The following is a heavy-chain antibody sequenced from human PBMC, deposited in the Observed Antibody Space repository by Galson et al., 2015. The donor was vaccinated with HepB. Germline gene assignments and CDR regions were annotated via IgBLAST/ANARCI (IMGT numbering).Heavy chain of an antibody. CDR1: GYTFTSYA. CDR2: MNAGNGNT. D-gene: IGHD3-10*01. CDR3: ARAGITMVRGVTSKRPFDY. J-gene: IGHJ4*02. Sequence: SVKVSCKASGYTFTSYAMHWVRQAPGQRLEWMGWMNAGNGNTKYSQKFQGRVTITRDTSASTAYMELSSLRSEDTAVYYCARAGITMVRGVTSKRPFDYWGQGTLVTVSS. V-gene: IGHV1-3*01.